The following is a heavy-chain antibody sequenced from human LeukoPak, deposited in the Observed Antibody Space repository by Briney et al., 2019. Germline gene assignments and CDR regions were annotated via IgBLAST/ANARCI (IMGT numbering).Heavy chain of an antibody. CDR3: ARTGLTGYYNVFDY. V-gene: IGHV4-39*07. CDR2: IYYSGST. CDR1: GGSISSSSYY. Sequence: SETLSLTCTVSGGSISSSSYYWGWIRQPPGKGLEWIGSIYYSGSTYYNPSLKSRVTISVDTSKNQFSLKLSSVTAADTAVYYCARTGLTGYYNVFDYWGQGTLVTVSS. D-gene: IGHD3-9*01. J-gene: IGHJ4*02.